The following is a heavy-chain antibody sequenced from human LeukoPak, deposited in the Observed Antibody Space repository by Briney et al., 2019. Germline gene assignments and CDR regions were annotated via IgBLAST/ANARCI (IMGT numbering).Heavy chain of an antibody. Sequence: GGSLRLSCAASGFTFSSYAMSWVRQAPGKGLEWVSAISGSGGSTYYADSVKGRFTISRDNSKNTLYLQMNSLRAEDTAVYYCAKVSHGYYDSSGYYPDYRGQGTLVTVSS. D-gene: IGHD3-22*01. J-gene: IGHJ4*02. CDR1: GFTFSSYA. V-gene: IGHV3-23*01. CDR3: AKVSHGYYDSSGYYPDY. CDR2: ISGSGGST.